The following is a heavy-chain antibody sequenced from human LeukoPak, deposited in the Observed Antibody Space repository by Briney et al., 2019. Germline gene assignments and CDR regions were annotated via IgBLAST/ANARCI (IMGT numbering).Heavy chain of an antibody. CDR3: ARTSNAYSSSWYVY. V-gene: IGHV1-2*02. Sequence: GASVKVSCTASGYTFTGYYMHWVRQAPGQGLEWMGWINPNSGGTNYAQKFQGRVTMTRDTSISTAYMELSRLRSDDTAVYYCARTSNAYSSSWYVYWGQGTLVTVSS. CDR2: INPNSGGT. D-gene: IGHD6-13*01. J-gene: IGHJ4*02. CDR1: GYTFTGYY.